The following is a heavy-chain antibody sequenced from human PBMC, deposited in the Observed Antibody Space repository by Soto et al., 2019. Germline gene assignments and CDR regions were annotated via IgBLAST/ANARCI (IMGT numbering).Heavy chain of an antibody. CDR3: AREYDYYGGASYYYYYGMDV. Sequence: GGSLRLSCAASGFTFSSYGMHWVRQAPGKGLEWVAVIWYDGSNKYYADSVKGRFTISRDNSKNTLYLQMNSLRAEDTAVYYCAREYDYYGGASYYYYYGMDVWGQGTTVTVSS. J-gene: IGHJ6*02. D-gene: IGHD3-3*01. CDR2: IWYDGSNK. CDR1: GFTFSSYG. V-gene: IGHV3-33*01.